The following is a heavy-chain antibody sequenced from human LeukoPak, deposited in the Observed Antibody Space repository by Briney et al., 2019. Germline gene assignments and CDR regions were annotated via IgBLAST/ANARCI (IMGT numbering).Heavy chain of an antibody. CDR1: GGSLSRYY. J-gene: IGHJ4*02. D-gene: IGHD3-10*01. CDR3: ARDYYGSGSYWVY. CDR2: ISYSGST. V-gene: IGHV4-59*12. Sequence: SETLSLTCTVSGGSLSRYYWSLIRQPPGKGLEWIGYISYSGSTNYNPSLKSRVTISVDTSKNQFSLKLSSVTAADTAVYYCARDYYGSGSYWVYWGQGTLVTVSS.